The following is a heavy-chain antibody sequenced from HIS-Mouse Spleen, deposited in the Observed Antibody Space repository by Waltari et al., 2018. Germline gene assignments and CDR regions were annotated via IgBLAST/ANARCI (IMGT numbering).Heavy chain of an antibody. CDR1: GGSISSSSYY. J-gene: IGHJ4*02. CDR3: ARGAIAARPDYFDY. CDR2: IYYSGST. V-gene: IGHV4-39*07. D-gene: IGHD6-6*01. Sequence: QLQLQESGPGLVKPSETLSLTCTVSGGSISSSSYYWGWTRQPPGKGLEWIGSIYYSGSTYYNPSLKSRVTISVDTSKNQFSLKLSSVTAADTAVYYCARGAIAARPDYFDYWGQGTLVTVSS.